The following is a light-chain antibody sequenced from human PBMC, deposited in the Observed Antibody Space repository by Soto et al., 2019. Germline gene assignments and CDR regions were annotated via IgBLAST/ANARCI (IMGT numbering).Light chain of an antibody. Sequence: EIVLTQSPGTLSLSPGERATLSCRASQSVSSSYLAWYQQKPGQAPRLLIDGASSRATGIPDRFSGSGSGTDFTLTISRLEPEDFAVYSCQQYGSSPIFTFGPGTKVDIK. CDR1: QSVSSSY. V-gene: IGKV3-20*01. CDR2: GAS. J-gene: IGKJ3*01. CDR3: QQYGSSPIFT.